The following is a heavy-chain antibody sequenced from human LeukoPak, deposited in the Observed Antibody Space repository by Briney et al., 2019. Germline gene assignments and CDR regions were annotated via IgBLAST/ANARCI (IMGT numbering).Heavy chain of an antibody. V-gene: IGHV3-48*01. Sequence: PGGSPRLSCAASGFTFSSYSMNWVRQAPGKGLEWVSYISSSSSTIYYADSVKGRFTISRDNAKNSLYLQMNSLRAKDTAVYYCARDEWELADYWGQGTLVTVSS. J-gene: IGHJ4*02. CDR1: GFTFSSYS. CDR3: ARDEWELADY. D-gene: IGHD1-26*01. CDR2: ISSSSSTI.